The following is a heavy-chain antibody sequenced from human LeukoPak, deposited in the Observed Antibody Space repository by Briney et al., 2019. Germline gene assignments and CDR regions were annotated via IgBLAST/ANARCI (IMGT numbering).Heavy chain of an antibody. D-gene: IGHD6-19*01. J-gene: IGHJ4*02. CDR1: GFTFSSYS. CDR2: ISSSSSYI. Sequence: GGSLRLSCAASGFTFSSYSMNWVRQAPGKGLEWVSSISSSSSYIYYADSVKGRFTISRDNAKNSLYLQMNSLRAGDTAVYYCAQERYSSGWPFFDYWGQGTLVTVSS. V-gene: IGHV3-21*01. CDR3: AQERYSSGWPFFDY.